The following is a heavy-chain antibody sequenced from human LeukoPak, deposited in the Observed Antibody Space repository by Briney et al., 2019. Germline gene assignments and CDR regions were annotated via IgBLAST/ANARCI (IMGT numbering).Heavy chain of an antibody. J-gene: IGHJ4*02. CDR2: IHYTGRT. V-gene: IGHV4-39*07. CDR1: GGSISSDTSH. D-gene: IGHD3-10*01. Sequence: PSEPLSLTCTVSGGSISSDTSHWGWIRQPPGKGLEWIGSIHYTGRTYYNPSLKSRVTISVDTSKNQFSLKLSSVTAADTAVYYCARGGWFGGHFDYWGQGTLVTVSS. CDR3: ARGGWFGGHFDY.